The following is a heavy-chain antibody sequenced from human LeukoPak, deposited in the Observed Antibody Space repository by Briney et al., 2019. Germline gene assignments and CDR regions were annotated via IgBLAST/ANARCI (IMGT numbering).Heavy chain of an antibody. D-gene: IGHD3-16*02. CDR1: GGTFSSYT. CDR3: ARIALPAAFDI. J-gene: IGHJ3*02. CDR2: IIPIFGTA. V-gene: IGHV1-69*05. Sequence: SVKVSCKASGGTFSSYTISWVRQAPGQGLEWMGRIIPIFGTANYAQKFQGRVTITTDESTSTAYMELSSLRSEDTAVYYCARIALPAAFDIWGQGTMVTVSS.